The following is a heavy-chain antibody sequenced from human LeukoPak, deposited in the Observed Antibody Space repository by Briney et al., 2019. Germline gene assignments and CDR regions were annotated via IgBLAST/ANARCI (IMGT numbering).Heavy chain of an antibody. Sequence: GGSLRLSCAASGFTFSSYEMNWVRQAPGKGLEWVSYISSSGSTIYYADSVKGRFTISRDNAKNSLYLQMNSLRAEDTAVYYCARVRYYYGMDVWGQGTTVTVYS. CDR2: ISSSGSTI. V-gene: IGHV3-48*03. CDR1: GFTFSSYE. J-gene: IGHJ6*02. CDR3: ARVRYYYGMDV.